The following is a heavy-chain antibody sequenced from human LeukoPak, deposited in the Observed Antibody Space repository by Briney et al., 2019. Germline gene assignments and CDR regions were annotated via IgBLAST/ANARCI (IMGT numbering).Heavy chain of an antibody. CDR2: IGGSGGDT. D-gene: IGHD3-10*01. V-gene: IGHV3-23*01. J-gene: IGHJ4*02. Sequence: PGGSLRLSCVVSGFTFSTYAMSWVRQAPGKGLEWVSGIGGSGGDTFYADSVRGRFTVSRDNSKNSLYLQMNSLRAEDTALYYCARDISANYYGSGTQNGFDYWGQGTLVTVSS. CDR3: ARDISANYYGSGTQNGFDY. CDR1: GFTFSTYA.